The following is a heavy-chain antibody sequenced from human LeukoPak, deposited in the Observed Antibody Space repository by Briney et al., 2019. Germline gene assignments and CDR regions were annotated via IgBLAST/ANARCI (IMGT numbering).Heavy chain of an antibody. CDR3: ARSAEYLGWYFDY. J-gene: IGHJ4*02. CDR2: IYYSGST. V-gene: IGHV4-31*03. CDR1: GGPISSGGYY. D-gene: IGHD2/OR15-2a*01. Sequence: QPSQTLSLTCTVSGGPISSGGYYWSWIRQHPGKGLEWIGYIYYSGSTYYNPSLKSRVTISVDTSKNQFSLKLSSVTAADTAVYYCARSAEYLGWYFDYWGQGTLVTVSS.